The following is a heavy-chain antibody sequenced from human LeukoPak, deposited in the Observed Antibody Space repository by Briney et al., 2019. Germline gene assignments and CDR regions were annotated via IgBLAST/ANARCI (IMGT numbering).Heavy chain of an antibody. D-gene: IGHD2-2*01. Sequence: ASVKVSCKASAYTFTSHYMHWVRQAPEKGLEWMGIINPTGDSTDYAQKFQGRVTMTRDTSTSTDYMELSSLTYEDTAVYYCARDVSSTSSWWFDPWGQGTLVIVSS. J-gene: IGHJ5*02. CDR3: ARDVSSTSSWWFDP. CDR2: INPTGDST. CDR1: AYTFTSHY. V-gene: IGHV1-46*01.